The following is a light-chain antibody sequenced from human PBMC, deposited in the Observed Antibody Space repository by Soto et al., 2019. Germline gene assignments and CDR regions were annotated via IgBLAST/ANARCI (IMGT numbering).Light chain of an antibody. J-gene: IGLJ1*01. CDR3: QSHDTSLSGYV. Sequence: QSVLTQPPSVSGAPGQRVTISCTGSSSNIGAGYDVHWYQQLPGPAPKLLIYGNTNRPSGVPDRFSGSKSGTSASLAITGLQAEDEADYYCQSHDTSLSGYVFGTGTKLTVL. CDR1: SSNIGAGYD. CDR2: GNT. V-gene: IGLV1-40*01.